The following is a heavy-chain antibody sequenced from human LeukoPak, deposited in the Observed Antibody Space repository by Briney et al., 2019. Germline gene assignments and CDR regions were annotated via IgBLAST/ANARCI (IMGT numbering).Heavy chain of an antibody. J-gene: IGHJ4*02. D-gene: IGHD3-10*01. CDR2: XXXKTDALTT. Sequence: VRQAPGXXXXXXXXXXXKTDALTTHYAAPLRARFTISRDASKRAVYLQMNSLKIEDTAVYYCTTDLGTYYHGSQRLIPIDYWGQGTLVSVSS. CDR3: TTDLGTYYHGSQRLIPIDY. V-gene: IGHV3-15*01.